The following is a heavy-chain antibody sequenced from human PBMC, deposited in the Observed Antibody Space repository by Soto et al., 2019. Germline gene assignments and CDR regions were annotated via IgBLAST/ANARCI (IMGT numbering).Heavy chain of an antibody. CDR3: ARALRYYGDNSGY. CDR1: GYTFTSYE. J-gene: IGHJ4*02. V-gene: IGHV1-8*01. D-gene: IGHD4-17*01. Sequence: QVQLVQSGAEVKKPGASVKVSCKASGYTFTSYEINWVRQATGQGLEWMGWMNPNSGNTGYTQKFQGRVTMTRNTSITTADMELSSLRSEDTAVYYCARALRYYGDNSGYWGQGTLVTVSS. CDR2: MNPNSGNT.